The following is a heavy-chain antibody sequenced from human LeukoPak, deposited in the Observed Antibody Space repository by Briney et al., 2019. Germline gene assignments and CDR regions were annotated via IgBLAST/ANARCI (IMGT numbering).Heavy chain of an antibody. Sequence: GGSLRLSCAASGFTFSSSAMSWVRQVPGKGLEWVSGISASGGSTYYADSVRGRFTISRDNSKNTLYVQMNSLRAEDTAVYYCAKVLRFPPQYWGQGTLVTVSS. D-gene: IGHD3-3*01. CDR1: GFTFSSSA. V-gene: IGHV3-23*01. J-gene: IGHJ4*02. CDR2: ISASGGST. CDR3: AKVLRFPPQY.